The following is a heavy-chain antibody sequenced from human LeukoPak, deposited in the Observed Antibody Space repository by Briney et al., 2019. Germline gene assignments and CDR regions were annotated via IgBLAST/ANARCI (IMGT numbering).Heavy chain of an antibody. Sequence: PGGALRLSRAASGFTFCRHAKRWVRPAPGEGVGGVSAIFGSGGWTYYADSVKGRFTISRDNSKNTLYLQMNSLRAEDTAVYYCSREGVSGSVDTLKPGLYYYYMDVWGKGTTVTISS. CDR3: SREGVSGSVDTLKPGLYYYYMDV. V-gene: IGHV3-23*01. J-gene: IGHJ6*03. D-gene: IGHD5-18*01. CDR2: IFGSGGWT. CDR1: GFTFCRHA.